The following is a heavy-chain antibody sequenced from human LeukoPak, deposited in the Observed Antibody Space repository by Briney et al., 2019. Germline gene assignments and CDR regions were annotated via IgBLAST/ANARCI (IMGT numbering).Heavy chain of an antibody. J-gene: IGHJ6*02. V-gene: IGHV3-74*01. D-gene: IGHD3-22*01. Sequence: PGGSLRLSCAASGFTFSPYWMHWVRQVPGEGLMWVSRINGDGSSTNYADSVKGRFIISRDNAKSTLYLQMNSLRADDTAIYYCARDYSYSSDLWGQGTTVTVSS. CDR1: GFTFSPYW. CDR3: ARDYSYSSDL. CDR2: INGDGSST.